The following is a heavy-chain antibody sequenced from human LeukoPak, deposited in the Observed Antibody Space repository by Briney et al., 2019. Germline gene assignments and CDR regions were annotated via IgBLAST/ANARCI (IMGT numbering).Heavy chain of an antibody. D-gene: IGHD5-18*01. Sequence: GASAKVSCKASGGTFSSYAISWVRQAPGQGLEWMGGIIPIFGTANYAQKFQGRVTITADESTSTAYMELSSLRSEDTAVYYCARVSVVDTYYYYYGMDVWGQGTTVTVSS. V-gene: IGHV1-69*13. CDR1: GGTFSSYA. J-gene: IGHJ6*02. CDR2: IIPIFGTA. CDR3: ARVSVVDTYYYYYGMDV.